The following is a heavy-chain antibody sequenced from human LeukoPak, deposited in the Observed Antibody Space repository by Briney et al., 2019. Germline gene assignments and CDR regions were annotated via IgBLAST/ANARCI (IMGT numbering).Heavy chain of an antibody. J-gene: IGHJ4*02. Sequence: GGSLRLSCVVSGVSLSSHGMHWVRQAPGKGLKWLTFTWSDGRSEYYADSVKGRFTVSRDNSKNTVYLQMSSLRAEDTAVYYCATDRGWRTSGYYLYYFEYWGQGTLVTFSS. D-gene: IGHD3-3*01. V-gene: IGHV3-30*02. CDR2: TWSDGRSE. CDR1: GVSLSSHG. CDR3: ATDRGWRTSGYYLYYFEY.